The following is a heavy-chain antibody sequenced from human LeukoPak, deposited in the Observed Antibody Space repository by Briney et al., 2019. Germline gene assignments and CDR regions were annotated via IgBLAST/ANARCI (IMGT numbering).Heavy chain of an antibody. V-gene: IGHV1-2*02. CDR2: VNPNSGGT. J-gene: IGHJ4*02. Sequence: ASVKVSCKASGFTFNAFYLHWPRQAPGQGLDWMGWVNPNSGGTNYAQKFQGRVTMSRDTSITTAYMELSSLTSDDTAVYFCARASESEGYSDYWGQGTLVTVSS. CDR3: ARASESEGYSDY. CDR1: GFTFNAFY.